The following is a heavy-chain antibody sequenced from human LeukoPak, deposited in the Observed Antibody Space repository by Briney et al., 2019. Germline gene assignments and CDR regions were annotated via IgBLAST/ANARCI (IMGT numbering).Heavy chain of an antibody. Sequence: GGSLRLSCAASGFTFNNYWLSWVRQGSGKGLEWVVHIKEDTSQKYYVGSVEGRFTISRDNARNSLYLQMNSLRGEDTAVYFCARQVSREGHFDYWGQGALVTVSS. CDR3: ARQVSREGHFDY. CDR1: GFTFNNYW. CDR2: IKEDTSQK. D-gene: IGHD1-26*01. V-gene: IGHV3-7*01. J-gene: IGHJ4*02.